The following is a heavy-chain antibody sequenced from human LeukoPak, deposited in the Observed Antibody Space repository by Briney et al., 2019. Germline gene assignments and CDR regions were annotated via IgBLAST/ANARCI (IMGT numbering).Heavy chain of an antibody. CDR3: ARGLGGYDPRNYYFDY. V-gene: IGHV3-30*04. CDR1: GFTFSSFA. Sequence: PGGSLRLSCAASGFTFSSFAMHWVRQAPGKGLERVAVISYDGSDKYYGDSVKGRFTISRDNSKKTLYLQMNSLRAEDTAVYYCARGLGGYDPRNYYFDYWGQGALVSVSS. D-gene: IGHD5-12*01. J-gene: IGHJ4*02. CDR2: ISYDGSDK.